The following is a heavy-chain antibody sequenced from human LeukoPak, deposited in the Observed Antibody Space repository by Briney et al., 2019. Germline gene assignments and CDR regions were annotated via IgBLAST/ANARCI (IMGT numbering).Heavy chain of an antibody. V-gene: IGHV3-30-3*01. CDR2: ISYDGSNE. J-gene: IGHJ4*02. CDR3: ARDGNYGSGNSPYYFDY. D-gene: IGHD3-10*01. Sequence: GGSLSLSCAASGFAFSSYAMHWVRQAPGKGLEWVALISYDGSNEYYVDSVKGRFTISRDNSKNTLYLQVNSLRAEDTAVYFCARDGNYGSGNSPYYFDYWGQGTLVTVSS. CDR1: GFAFSSYA.